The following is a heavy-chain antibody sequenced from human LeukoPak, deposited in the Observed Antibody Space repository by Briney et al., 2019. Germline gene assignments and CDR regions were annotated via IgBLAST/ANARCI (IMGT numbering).Heavy chain of an antibody. D-gene: IGHD2-21*02. V-gene: IGHV1-69*06. Sequence: SVKVSCKASGGTFNSYTISWVRQAPGQGLEWMGGIIPIFGTANYAQKFQGRVTITAGKSTSTVYMDLSSLRSEDTAVYYCARTDCGGDCYSSRGWFDPWGQGTLVTVSS. CDR2: IIPIFGTA. CDR1: GGTFNSYT. CDR3: ARTDCGGDCYSSRGWFDP. J-gene: IGHJ5*02.